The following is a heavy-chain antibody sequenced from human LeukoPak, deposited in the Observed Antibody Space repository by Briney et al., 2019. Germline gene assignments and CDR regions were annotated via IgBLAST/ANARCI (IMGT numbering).Heavy chain of an antibody. V-gene: IGHV5-51*01. CDR3: ARQDAGSYGYFAY. CDR2: IYPGDSDT. CDR1: EYSFSSNW. Sequence: GESLKISCKGSEYSFSSNWIGWVRQMPGKGLEWMGIIYPGDSDTRFSPSFQGQVTISADESISTAYLQWSSLKASDTAMYYCARQDAGSYGYFAYWGQGTLVTVSS. J-gene: IGHJ4*02. D-gene: IGHD5-18*01.